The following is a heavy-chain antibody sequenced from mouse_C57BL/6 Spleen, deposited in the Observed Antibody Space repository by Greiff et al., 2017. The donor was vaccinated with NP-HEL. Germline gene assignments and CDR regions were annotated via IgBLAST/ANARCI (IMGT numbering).Heavy chain of an antibody. Sequence: QVQLQQSGPELVKPGASVKISCKASGYAFSSSWMNWVKQRPGKGLEWIGRIYPGDGDTNYNGKFKGKATLTADKSSSTAYMQLSSLTSEDSAVYLCARRGDYGGCVYWGQGSLVTVCA. D-gene: IGHD2-4*01. V-gene: IGHV1-82*01. J-gene: IGHJ3*01. CDR3: ARRGDYGGCVY. CDR1: GYAFSSSW. CDR2: IYPGDGDT.